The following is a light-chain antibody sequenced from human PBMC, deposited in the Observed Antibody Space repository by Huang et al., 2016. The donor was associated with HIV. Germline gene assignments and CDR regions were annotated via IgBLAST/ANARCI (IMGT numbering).Light chain of an antibody. CDR2: GSS. J-gene: IGKJ4*01. V-gene: IGKV3-15*01. Sequence: EIVMTQSPATLSVSPGQRVTLSCSANRSVSTNLAWYQQIHGKAPRLLIYGSSTRAPGIPARFSGSGSGTDFSLTISSLQSEDFALYYCHQYNNWLLSFGGGTRV. CDR3: HQYNNWLLS. CDR1: RSVSTN.